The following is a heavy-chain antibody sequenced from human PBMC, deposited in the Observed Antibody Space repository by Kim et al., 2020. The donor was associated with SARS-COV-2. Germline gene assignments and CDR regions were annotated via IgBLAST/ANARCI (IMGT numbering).Heavy chain of an antibody. Sequence: ASVKVSCKASGYTFTSYAMHWVRQAPGQRLEWMGWINAGNGNTKYSQKFQGRVTITRDTSASTAYMELSSLRSEDTAVYYCARGGIGSGWPFPGGYWGQGTLVTVSS. CDR2: INAGNGNT. V-gene: IGHV1-3*01. CDR3: ARGGIGSGWPFPGGY. CDR1: GYTFTSYA. D-gene: IGHD6-19*01. J-gene: IGHJ4*02.